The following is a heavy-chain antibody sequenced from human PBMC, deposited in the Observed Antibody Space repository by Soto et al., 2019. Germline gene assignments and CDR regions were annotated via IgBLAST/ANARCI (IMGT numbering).Heavy chain of an antibody. Sequence: GGSLRLSCAASGFTFSSYAMSWVRQAPGKGLEWVSAISGSGGSTYYADSVKGRFTISRDNSKNTLYLQMNSLRAEDTAVYYCAKGVEPIFGVVIIGYYMDVWGKGTTVTVSS. CDR2: ISGSGGST. J-gene: IGHJ6*03. CDR3: AKGVEPIFGVVIIGYYMDV. D-gene: IGHD3-3*01. V-gene: IGHV3-23*01. CDR1: GFTFSSYA.